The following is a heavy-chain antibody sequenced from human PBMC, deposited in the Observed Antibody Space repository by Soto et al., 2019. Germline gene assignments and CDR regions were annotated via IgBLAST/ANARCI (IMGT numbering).Heavy chain of an antibody. CDR2: IYYSGST. CDR1: GGSISSYY. V-gene: IGHV4-59*01. CDR3: ARGRITYYDFWSGYYPAEASFDY. J-gene: IGHJ4*02. Sequence: PSETLSLTCTVSGGSISSYYWSWIRQPPGKGLEWIGYIYYSGSTNYNPSLKSRVTISVDTSKNQFSLKLSSVTAADTAVYYCARGRITYYDFWSGYYPAEASFDYWGQGTLVTVSS. D-gene: IGHD3-3*01.